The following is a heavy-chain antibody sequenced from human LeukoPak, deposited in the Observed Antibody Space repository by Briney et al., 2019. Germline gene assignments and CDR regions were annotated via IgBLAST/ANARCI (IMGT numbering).Heavy chain of an antibody. CDR2: IYYSGST. CDR3: ARDALESYSSSSQWFDP. J-gene: IGHJ5*02. V-gene: IGHV4-59*12. CDR1: GGSISHYY. Sequence: SETLSLTCTVSGGSISHYYWSWIRQPPGKGLEWIGYIYYSGSTDYNPSLKSRVTMSVDTSKNQFSLKLSSVTAADTAVYYCARDALESYSSSSQWFDPWGQGTLVTVSS. D-gene: IGHD6-6*01.